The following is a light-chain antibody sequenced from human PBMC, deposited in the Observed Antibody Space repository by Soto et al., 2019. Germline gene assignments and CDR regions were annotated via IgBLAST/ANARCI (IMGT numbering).Light chain of an antibody. CDR3: QQYNHWPRWT. CDR1: QSVSSSY. CDR2: GAS. Sequence: EIVLTQSPGTLSLSPGERATLSCRASQSVSSSYLAWYQQKPGQAPRLLIYGASSRATGIPDRFSGSGSGTDFTLTISRLEPEDFAVYYCQQYNHWPRWTFGQGTKVDIK. V-gene: IGKV3-20*01. J-gene: IGKJ1*01.